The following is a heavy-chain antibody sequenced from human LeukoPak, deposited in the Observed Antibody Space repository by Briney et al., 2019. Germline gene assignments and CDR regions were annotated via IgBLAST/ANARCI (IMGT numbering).Heavy chain of an antibody. D-gene: IGHD3-22*01. CDR1: GFTFDDYA. CDR2: ISWNSGSI. CDR3: ARHYYDTSGYYGRDYFDY. V-gene: IGHV3-9*01. J-gene: IGHJ4*02. Sequence: GGSLRLSCAASGFTFDDYAMHWVRQAPGKGLEWVSGISWNSGSIGYADSVKGRFTISRDNAKNSLYLQMNSLRAEDTALYYCARHYYDTSGYYGRDYFDYWGQGTLVTVSS.